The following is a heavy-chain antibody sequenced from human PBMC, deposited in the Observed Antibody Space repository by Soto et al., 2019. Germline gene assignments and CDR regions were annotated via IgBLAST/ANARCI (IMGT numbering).Heavy chain of an antibody. V-gene: IGHV1-69*02. J-gene: IGHJ4*02. CDR3: ASSYGSGYRAFDY. CDR1: GDPFTFYS. CDR2: INPILSRS. Sequence: QVQLVQSGAEVKRPGSSVKVSCKASGDPFTFYSINWVRQAPGLGLEWMGRINPILSRSNYAQRFQGRVTMTADKSTSTAYMELSSLRSEDTAIYYCASSYGSGYRAFDYWGQGALVTVSS. D-gene: IGHD3-10*01.